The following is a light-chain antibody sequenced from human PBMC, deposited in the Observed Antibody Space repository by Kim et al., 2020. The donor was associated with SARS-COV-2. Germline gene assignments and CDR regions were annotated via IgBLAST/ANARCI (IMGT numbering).Light chain of an antibody. J-gene: IGKJ2*01. Sequence: DIQMTQSPSAMSASVGDRVAITCRASQGIRGYLAWFQQKPGKVPQRLIYDTSNLHSGVPSRFSGTGSGTEYTLTISSLQPEDFTTYYCLQYYSIPHTFGQWTKLVI. CDR3: LQYYSIPHT. CDR1: QGIRGY. V-gene: IGKV1-17*03. CDR2: DTS.